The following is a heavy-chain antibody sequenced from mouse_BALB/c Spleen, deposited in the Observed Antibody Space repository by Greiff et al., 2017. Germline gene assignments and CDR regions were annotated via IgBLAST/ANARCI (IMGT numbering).Heavy chain of an antibody. J-gene: IGHJ3*01. CDR1: GYTFTSYW. V-gene: IGHV1-69*02. Sequence: QVQLQQPGAELVKPGASVKLSCKASGYTFTSYWMHWVKQRPGQGLEWIGEIDPSDSYTNYNQKFKGKATLTVDKSSSTAYMQLSSLTSEDSAVYYCARGEFSTTATFAYWGQGTLVTVSA. CDR3: ARGEFSTTATFAY. D-gene: IGHD1-2*01. CDR2: IDPSDSYT.